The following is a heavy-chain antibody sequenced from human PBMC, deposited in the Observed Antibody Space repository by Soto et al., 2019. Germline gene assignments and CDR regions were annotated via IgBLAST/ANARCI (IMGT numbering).Heavy chain of an antibody. CDR3: ARWGIVFGGRNWFDP. CDR2: IKQDGGEK. V-gene: IGHV3-7*05. CDR1: GFAFSSYW. Sequence: EVQLVESGGDLVQPGGSLRLSCAASGFAFSSYWMSWVRQAPGKGLEWVANIKQDGGEKYYVDSVKDRFTISRDNAKNPLYLQMNSLRAEDTAVYYCARWGIVFGGRNWFDPWGQGTLATVSS. J-gene: IGHJ5*02. D-gene: IGHD2-15*01.